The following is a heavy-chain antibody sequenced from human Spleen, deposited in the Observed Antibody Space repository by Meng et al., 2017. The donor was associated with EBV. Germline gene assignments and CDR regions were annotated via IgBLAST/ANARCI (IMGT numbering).Heavy chain of an antibody. CDR1: GGSIYAYY. CDR3: ARNGYDLYFDS. V-gene: IGHV4-59*01. CDR2: AYYTGRT. J-gene: IGHJ4*02. D-gene: IGHD5-12*01. Sequence: QVHLHQSGPGLVKPSETLSLTCSVSGGSIYAYYWNWIRQPPGKALEWIGYAYYTGRTNYYPSLKSRVTISLDTAKNEFSLDLSSVTAADTAVYYCARNGYDLYFDSWGQGSLVTVSS.